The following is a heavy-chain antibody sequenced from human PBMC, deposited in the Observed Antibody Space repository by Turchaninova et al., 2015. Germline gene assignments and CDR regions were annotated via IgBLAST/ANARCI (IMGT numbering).Heavy chain of an antibody. CDR3: ARASPATRYFDY. D-gene: IGHD6-6*01. Sequence: EVQLVESGGGLVQPGGSLRLSCAVSGFIFSDHYMDWFRQAPGKGREWVARSKSKVSDYSTEYAASVKGRFSISRDDSLSTLYLQMNGLKTDDTALYFCARASPATRYFDYWGQGVLLTVSS. V-gene: IGHV3-72*01. J-gene: IGHJ4*02. CDR1: GFIFSDHY. CDR2: SKSKVSDYST.